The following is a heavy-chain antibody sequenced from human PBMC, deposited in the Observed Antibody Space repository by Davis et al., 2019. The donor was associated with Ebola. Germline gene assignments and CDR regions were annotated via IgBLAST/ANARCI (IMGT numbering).Heavy chain of an antibody. D-gene: IGHD6-6*01. J-gene: IGHJ6*02. Sequence: GESLKISCAASGFSFGDYYMNWIRQAPGKGLEWVSYISSRDGGTYYADSVKGRFTIPRDNARKSLFLQMNSLRAEDTAVYYCARLQVPGRPFYYYGMDVWGQGTTVTVSS. V-gene: IGHV3-11*01. CDR3: ARLQVPGRPFYYYGMDV. CDR1: GFSFGDYY. CDR2: ISSRDGGT.